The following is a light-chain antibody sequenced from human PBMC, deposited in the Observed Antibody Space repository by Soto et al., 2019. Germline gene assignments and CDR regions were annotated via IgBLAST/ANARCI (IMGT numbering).Light chain of an antibody. CDR2: EAS. Sequence: DIQMTQSPSTLSASVGDRITLTCRASQSINNFLAWYHQKPGKAPKLLISEASSLESGVPSRFSGSRSGTSFTLTINSVQPEDSATYYCQQYLSWTFGQGTKVEIK. CDR3: QQYLSWT. CDR1: QSINNF. V-gene: IGKV1-5*03. J-gene: IGKJ1*01.